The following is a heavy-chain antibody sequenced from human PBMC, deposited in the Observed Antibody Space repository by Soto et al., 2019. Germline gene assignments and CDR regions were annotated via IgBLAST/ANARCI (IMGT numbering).Heavy chain of an antibody. CDR3: ERSWGYCSGGSCYSDY. Sequence: QVQLQESGPGLVKPSQTLSLTCTVSGGSISSGGYYWSWIRQHPGKGREWIGYIYYRGSTYYNPSLESRVTISVDTSNNQCSLKLSSVTAADTAVYSCERSWGYCSGGSCYSDYWGQGTLVTVSS. D-gene: IGHD2-15*01. CDR2: IYYRGST. V-gene: IGHV4-31*03. J-gene: IGHJ4*02. CDR1: GGSISSGGYY.